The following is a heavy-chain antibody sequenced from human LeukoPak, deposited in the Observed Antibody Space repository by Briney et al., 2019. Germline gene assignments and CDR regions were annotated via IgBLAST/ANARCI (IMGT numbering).Heavy chain of an antibody. CDR2: IYYSGST. D-gene: IGHD2-2*01. CDR1: GGSISSGGYY. Sequence: ASETLSLTCTVSGGSISSGGYYWSWIRQHPGKGLEWIGYIYYSGSTYYNPSLKSRVTISVDTSKNQFSLKLSSVTAADTAVYYCAKNSTSARGAIRWFDPWGQGTLVTVSS. V-gene: IGHV4-31*03. J-gene: IGHJ5*02. CDR3: AKNSTSARGAIRWFDP.